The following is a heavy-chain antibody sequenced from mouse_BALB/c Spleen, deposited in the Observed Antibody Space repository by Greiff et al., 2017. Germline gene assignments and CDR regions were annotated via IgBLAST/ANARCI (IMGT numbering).Heavy chain of an antibody. CDR2: ISSGGSYT. V-gene: IGHV5-6-4*01. J-gene: IGHJ2*01. CDR1: GFTFSSYT. D-gene: IGHD2-12*01. Sequence: EVMLVESGGGLVKPGGSLKLSCAASGFTFSSYTMSWVRQTPEKRLEWVATISSGGSYTYYPDSVKGRFTISRDNAKNTLYLQMSSLKSEDTAMYYCTRDEKRRGFDYWGQGTTLTVSS. CDR3: TRDEKRRGFDY.